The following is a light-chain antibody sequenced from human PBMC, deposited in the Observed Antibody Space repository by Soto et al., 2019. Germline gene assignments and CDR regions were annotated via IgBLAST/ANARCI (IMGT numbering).Light chain of an antibody. V-gene: IGLV1-44*01. CDR3: AAWDDSLNGVV. CDR1: SSNIGSNT. CDR2: SNN. Sequence: QSVLTPPPSASGTPGQRVTISCSGISSNIGSNTVNWYQQLPGTAPKLLIYSNNQRPSGVPDRFSGSKSGTSASLALSGLQSEDDADYYCAAWDDSLNGVVFGGGTKVTVL. J-gene: IGLJ2*01.